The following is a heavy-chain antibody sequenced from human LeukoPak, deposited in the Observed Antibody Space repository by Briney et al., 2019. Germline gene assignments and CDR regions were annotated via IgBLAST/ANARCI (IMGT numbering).Heavy chain of an antibody. CDR2: IYSGGTT. D-gene: IGHD6-19*01. CDR1: GFTVSRSY. J-gene: IGHJ4*02. V-gene: IGHV3-53*01. Sequence: GGSLRLSCAASGFTVSRSYMIWARQAPGKGLEWVSVIYSGGTTYYADSVKGRFTISRDNSKNTLYLQMNSLRAEDTAVYYCARESSGWHYFDYWGQGTLVTVSP. CDR3: ARESSGWHYFDY.